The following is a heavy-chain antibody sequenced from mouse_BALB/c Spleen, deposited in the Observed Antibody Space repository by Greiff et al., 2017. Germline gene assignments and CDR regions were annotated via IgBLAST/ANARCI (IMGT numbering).Heavy chain of an antibody. V-gene: IGHV1S81*02. CDR2: INPSNGGT. D-gene: IGHD2-2*01. J-gene: IGHJ2*01. CDR1: GYTFTSYY. Sequence: QVQLQQPGAELVKPGASVKLSCKASGYTFTSYYMYWVKQRPGQGLEWIGGINPSNGGTNFNEKFKSKATLTVDKSSSTAYMQLSSLTSEDSAVYYCTRDGYEASYFDDWGQGTTLTVSS. CDR3: TRDGYEASYFDD.